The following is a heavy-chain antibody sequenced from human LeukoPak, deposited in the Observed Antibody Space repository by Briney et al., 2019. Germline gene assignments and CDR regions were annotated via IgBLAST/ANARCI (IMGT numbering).Heavy chain of an antibody. CDR3: TTDVQGEWLSPGDYYYMDV. Sequence: GGSLRLSCAASGFTFSSYGMHWVRQAPGKGLEWVAFIRYDGSNKYYADSVKGRFTISRDNSKNTLYLQMNSLKTEDTAVYYCTTDVQGEWLSPGDYYYMDVWGKGTTVTISS. CDR2: IRYDGSNK. CDR1: GFTFSSYG. V-gene: IGHV3-30*02. J-gene: IGHJ6*03. D-gene: IGHD3-3*01.